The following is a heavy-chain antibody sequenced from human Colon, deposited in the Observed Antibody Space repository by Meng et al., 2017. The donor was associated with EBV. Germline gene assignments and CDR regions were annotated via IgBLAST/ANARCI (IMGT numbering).Heavy chain of an antibody. J-gene: IGHJ4*02. Sequence: HLQLQACGPGRANPSETLSLTCTASGRSISRNGYYWDWVPQPPGKGLECIGAIYHSGSTSYNPSLQSRVTMFVDTSKNQFSLMLTSVTATDTAVYYCARRRGGSGRDCWGQGTLVTVSS. CDR2: IYHSGST. V-gene: IGHV4-39*01. CDR1: GRSISRNGYY. CDR3: ARRRGGSGRDC. D-gene: IGHD3-10*01.